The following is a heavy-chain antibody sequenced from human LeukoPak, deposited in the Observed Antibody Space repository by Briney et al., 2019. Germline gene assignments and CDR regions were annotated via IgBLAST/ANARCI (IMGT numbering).Heavy chain of an antibody. CDR2: MNPNSGNT. CDR1: GYTFTSYD. Sequence: ASVKVSCKASGYTFTSYDINWVRQATGQGLEWMGWMNPNSGNTGYAQKFQGRVTMTRNTSISTAYMELRSLRSDDTAVYYCARDPLRFGELLGYFDYWGQGTLVTVSS. D-gene: IGHD3-10*01. CDR3: ARDPLRFGELLGYFDY. J-gene: IGHJ4*02. V-gene: IGHV1-8*01.